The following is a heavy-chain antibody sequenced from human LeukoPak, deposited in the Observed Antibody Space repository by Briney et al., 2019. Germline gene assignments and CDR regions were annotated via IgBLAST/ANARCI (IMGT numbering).Heavy chain of an antibody. CDR3: AKDFRYCSGGSCYSSYYYFDY. D-gene: IGHD2-15*01. V-gene: IGHV3-30*18. CDR2: ISYDGSNK. CDR1: GFTFSSYG. Sequence: GRSLRLSCAASGFTFSSYGMHWVRQAPGKGLEWVAVISYDGSNKYYADSVKGRITISRDNSKNTLYLQMNSLRAEDTAVYYCAKDFRYCSGGSCYSSYYYFDYWGQGTLVTVSS. J-gene: IGHJ4*02.